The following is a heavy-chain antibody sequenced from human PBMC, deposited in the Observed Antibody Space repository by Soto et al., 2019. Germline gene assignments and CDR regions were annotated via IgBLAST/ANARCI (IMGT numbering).Heavy chain of an antibody. CDR2: IYYSGST. J-gene: IGHJ3*02. V-gene: IGHV4-30-4*01. CDR3: ARVNYYDSRANAFDI. Sequence: LSLTCTVSGGSISSGDYYWSWIRQPPGKGLEWIGYIYYSGSTYYNPSLKSRVTISVDTSKNQFSLKLSSVTAADTAVYYCARVNYYDSRANAFDIWGQGTMVTVSS. D-gene: IGHD3-22*01. CDR1: GGSISSGDYY.